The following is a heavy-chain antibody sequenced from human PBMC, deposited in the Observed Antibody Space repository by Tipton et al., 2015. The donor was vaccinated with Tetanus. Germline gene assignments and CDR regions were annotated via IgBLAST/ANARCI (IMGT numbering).Heavy chain of an antibody. CDR3: ARGVIRCTGPAWYKYLFCGMDG. D-gene: IGHD2-8*02. V-gene: IGHV3-30-3*01. CDR2: ISYDGSNT. J-gene: IGHJ6*02. CDR1: GFAFSPYT. Sequence: SLRLSCAASGFAFSPYTFHWVRQAPGKGLEWVALISYDGSNTYYADSVKGRFTISRDNSKNTLNLHMNGLSSEDTAIYYCARGVIRCTGPAWYKYLFCGMDGWGQGGPVT.